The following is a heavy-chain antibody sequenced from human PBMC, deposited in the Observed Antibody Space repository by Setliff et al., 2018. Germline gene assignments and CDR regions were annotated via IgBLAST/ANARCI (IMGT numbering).Heavy chain of an antibody. V-gene: IGHV3-23*01. CDR1: GFTFSSYA. CDR3: AKFSSVPGSRFFDY. D-gene: IGHD2-2*01. Sequence: GGSLRLSCAASGFTFSSYAISWLRQAPGKGLEWVSAINSGGSSTYYADSVKGRFTISRDNSKNTLYLQMNSLRAEDTAIYSCAKFSSVPGSRFFDYWGQGALVTVSS. CDR2: INSGGSST. J-gene: IGHJ4*02.